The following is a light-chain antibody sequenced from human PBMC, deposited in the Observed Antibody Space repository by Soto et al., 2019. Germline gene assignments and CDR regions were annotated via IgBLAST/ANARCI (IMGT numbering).Light chain of an antibody. CDR3: QQYNNXPLT. V-gene: IGKV3-15*01. CDR1: HRVSSY. CDR2: EAS. Sequence: EIVMTESPATLSVSPGERATLSCRASHRVSSYLAWYQQKPEQAPRLLIYEASTRANGIPARFSGSGSGTEFPLTLSSLQSEDFAVYYFQQYNNXPLTCGAGTKV. J-gene: IGKJ4*01.